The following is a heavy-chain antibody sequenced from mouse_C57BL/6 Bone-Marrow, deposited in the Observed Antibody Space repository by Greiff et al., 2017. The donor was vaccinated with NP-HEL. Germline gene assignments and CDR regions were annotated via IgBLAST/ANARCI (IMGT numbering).Heavy chain of an antibody. CDR2: INPNNGGT. V-gene: IGHV1-26*01. D-gene: IGHD1-1*01. J-gene: IGHJ2*01. CDR3: ARSFTTVVAGDY. Sequence: EVKLQESGPELVKPGASVKISCKASGYTFTDYYMNWVKQSHGKSLEWIGDINPNNGGTSYNQKFKGKATLTVDKSSSTAYMELRSLTSEDSAVYYCARSFTTVVAGDYWGQGTTLTVSS. CDR1: GYTFTDYY.